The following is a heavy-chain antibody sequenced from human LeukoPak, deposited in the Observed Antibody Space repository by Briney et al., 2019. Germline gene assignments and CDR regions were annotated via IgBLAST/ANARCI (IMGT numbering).Heavy chain of an antibody. CDR2: IYYSGST. D-gene: IGHD2-2*01. CDR1: GGSISSYY. Sequence: SETLSLTCTVSGGSISSYYWSWIRQPPGKGRDGIGYIYYSGSTNYNPSLNSRVTISLDTSKNQFSLELRPVTAADTPVYYCARRYCSSTSCYPGWFDPWGQGTLVTVYS. CDR3: ARRYCSSTSCYPGWFDP. V-gene: IGHV4-59*08. J-gene: IGHJ5*02.